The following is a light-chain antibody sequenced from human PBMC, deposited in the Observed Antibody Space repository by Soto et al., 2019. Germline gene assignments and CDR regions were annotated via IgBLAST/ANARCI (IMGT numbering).Light chain of an antibody. CDR3: AAWDDSLNGHVV. V-gene: IGLV1-44*01. CDR1: SSNIGGNT. CDR2: LND. J-gene: IGLJ2*01. Sequence: QSVLTQPPSASGTPGQRVTISCSGTSSNIGGNTVNWYQQLPGTAPKLLIYLNDQRPSGVPDRFSGSKSGTSASLAISGLQSEDEADYYCAAWDDSLNGHVVFGGGTKLTVL.